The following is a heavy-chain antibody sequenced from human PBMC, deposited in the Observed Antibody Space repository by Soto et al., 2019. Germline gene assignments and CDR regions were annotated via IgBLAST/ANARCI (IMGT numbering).Heavy chain of an antibody. CDR1: GFTFTAYS. Sequence: QVHLVESGGGVVQPGGSLRLACAASGFTFTAYSMHWVRQTPGKGLQWVAVISYDGSNTYFADSVKGRFTVSRDNVNNTLSLHINSPRPQDTALYSCARQFTLTGDRRAIDFWGQGTLVVVSS. CDR3: ARQFTLTGDRRAIDF. CDR2: ISYDGSNT. J-gene: IGHJ4*02. V-gene: IGHV3-30*01. D-gene: IGHD3-9*01.